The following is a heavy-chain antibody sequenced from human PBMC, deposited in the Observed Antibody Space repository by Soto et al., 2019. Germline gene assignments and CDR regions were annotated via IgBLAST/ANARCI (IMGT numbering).Heavy chain of an antibody. CDR1: GGSFSGYY. Sequence: PSETLSLTCAVYGGSFSGYYWSWIRQPPGKGLEWIGEINHSGSTNYNPSLKSRVTISVDTSKNQFSLKLSSVTAADTAVYYCARGRNRGFTHYYSYYGMDVWGQGTTVTVSS. CDR3: ARGRNRGFTHYYSYYGMDV. J-gene: IGHJ6*02. V-gene: IGHV4-34*01. CDR2: INHSGST. D-gene: IGHD3-10*01.